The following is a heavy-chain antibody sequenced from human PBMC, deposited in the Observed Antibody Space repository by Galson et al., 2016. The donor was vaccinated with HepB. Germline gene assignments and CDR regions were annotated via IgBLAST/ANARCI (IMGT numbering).Heavy chain of an antibody. CDR3: AIVETSDYSNAVYGLDF. CDR1: GFTFRNYG. J-gene: IGHJ6*02. D-gene: IGHD4-11*01. Sequence: SLRLSCAASGFTFRNYGIHWVRQSPGKGLEWVALISYSGSVKFYADSVKGRFTVSRDNSENTAYVQMNSLRAEDTAVYHCAIVETSDYSNAVYGLDFWGQGTTVIVS. CDR2: ISYSGSVK. V-gene: IGHV3-30*03.